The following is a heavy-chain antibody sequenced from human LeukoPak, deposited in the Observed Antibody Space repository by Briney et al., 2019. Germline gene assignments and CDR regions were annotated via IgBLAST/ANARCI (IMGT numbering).Heavy chain of an antibody. CDR2: ISWNSGLI. D-gene: IGHD3/OR15-3a*01. J-gene: IGHJ4*02. Sequence: PGGSLRLSCAASGFTFDEYAMHWVRQAPRKGLEWVSGISWNSGLIDYADSVKGRFTISRDNAKNSLYLQMNSLKAEDTAFYYCAKVGIFGLVTYYFDYWGQGTLVTVSS. CDR1: GFTFDEYA. V-gene: IGHV3-9*01. CDR3: AKVGIFGLVTYYFDY.